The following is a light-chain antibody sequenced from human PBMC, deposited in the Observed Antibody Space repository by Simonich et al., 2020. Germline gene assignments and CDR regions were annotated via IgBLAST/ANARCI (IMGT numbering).Light chain of an antibody. Sequence: QSVLTQPPSASGTPGQRVTISCSGSSSNIGSNTVNWYQKLPGTAPKLLLYRNNQRPYGVPARFSGSKSGTSASLAITGLQAEDEADYYCPSYDSSLSGSVFGGGTKLTVL. V-gene: IGLV1-44*01. J-gene: IGLJ3*02. CDR2: RNN. CDR1: SSNIGSNT. CDR3: PSYDSSLSGSV.